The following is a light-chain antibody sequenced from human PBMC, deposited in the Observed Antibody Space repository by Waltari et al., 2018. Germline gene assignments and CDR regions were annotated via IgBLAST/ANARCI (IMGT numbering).Light chain of an antibody. J-gene: IGKJ5*01. CDR2: GA. Sequence: VLMTQSPPTLSLSPGDKATLSCRASQSINSNLAWYQQKPGQAPRLLIYGAFSGSGSGTDFTLTISGLRSEDFAVYYCQQYDKWPPITFGQGTRLEIK. CDR3: QQYDKWPPIT. V-gene: IGKV3-15*01. CDR1: QSINSN.